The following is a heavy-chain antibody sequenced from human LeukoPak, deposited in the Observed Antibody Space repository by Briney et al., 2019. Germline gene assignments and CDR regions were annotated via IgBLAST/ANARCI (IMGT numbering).Heavy chain of an antibody. Sequence: PSETLSLTCTVSGGSISSGSNYWSWIRQPAGKGLEWIGRIYTSGTTYYNPSLKSRVTISIDTSKNQFSLKMTSVTAADTALYYCARDFDSWGQGILVTASS. CDR1: GGSISSGSNY. J-gene: IGHJ4*02. V-gene: IGHV4-61*02. CDR2: IYTSGTT. CDR3: ARDFDS.